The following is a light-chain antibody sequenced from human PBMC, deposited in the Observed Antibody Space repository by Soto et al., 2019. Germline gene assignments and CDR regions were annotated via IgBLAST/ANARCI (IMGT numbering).Light chain of an antibody. Sequence: EFVLTQSLGTLSLSPVERVTLSCRASQTVRNNYLAWYQQKPGQAPRLLIYDASSRATGIPDRFSGGGSGTDFTLTISRLEPEDFAVYYCQQFSSYPLTFGGGTKVDI. V-gene: IGKV3-20*01. CDR2: DAS. CDR1: QTVRNNY. CDR3: QQFSSYPLT. J-gene: IGKJ4*01.